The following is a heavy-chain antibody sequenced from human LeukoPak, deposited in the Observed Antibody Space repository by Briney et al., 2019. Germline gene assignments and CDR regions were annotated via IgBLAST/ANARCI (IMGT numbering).Heavy chain of an antibody. CDR1: GYTFTSYG. D-gene: IGHD1-26*01. CDR2: ISAYNGNT. V-gene: IGHV1-18*01. Sequence: ASVKVSFKASGYTFTSYGISWVRQAPGQGLEWMGWISAYNGNTNSAQKLQGRVTMTTDTSTSTAYMELRSLRSDDTAVYYCARSGYGGNTYYFDYWGQGTLVTVSS. J-gene: IGHJ4*02. CDR3: ARSGYGGNTYYFDY.